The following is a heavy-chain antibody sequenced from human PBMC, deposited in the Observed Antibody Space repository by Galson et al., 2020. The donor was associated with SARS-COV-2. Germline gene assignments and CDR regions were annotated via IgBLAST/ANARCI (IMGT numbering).Heavy chain of an antibody. D-gene: IGHD6-13*01. V-gene: IGHV6-1*01. CDR2: TYYRSRWST. J-gene: IGHJ3*02. Sequence: SQTLSLSCAISGDSVSSNSAAWNWIRQSPPRSPEWRGRTYYRSRWSTDYAASVKRRITINPDTSKNQFSLQLNSVTPEDTAIYYCAGRVAGAGSLHIWGQGTMVIFSS. CDR1: GDSVSSNSAA. CDR3: AGRVAGAGSLHI.